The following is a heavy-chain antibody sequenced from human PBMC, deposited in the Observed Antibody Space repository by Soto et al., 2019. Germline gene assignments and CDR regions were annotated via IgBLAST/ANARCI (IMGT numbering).Heavy chain of an antibody. Sequence: QVQLVQSGGEVKKPGASVRLSCKASGYTFTNYGITWVRQAPGQGLEWMGWISAYNGDTHYAQKVQGRVTLTTDTSTNTAYMELRSLRSDDTAVVYCAKGGASPAARVLNWFDPWGQGTLVTVSS. CDR3: AKGGASPAARVLNWFDP. D-gene: IGHD2-2*01. V-gene: IGHV1-18*01. CDR1: GYTFTNYG. J-gene: IGHJ5*02. CDR2: ISAYNGDT.